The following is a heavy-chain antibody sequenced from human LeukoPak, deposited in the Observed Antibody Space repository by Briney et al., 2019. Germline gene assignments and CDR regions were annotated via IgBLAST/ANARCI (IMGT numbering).Heavy chain of an antibody. CDR3: ARLGPFGYFDY. CDR1: GGSISSYY. V-gene: IGHV4-59*01. J-gene: IGHJ4*02. D-gene: IGHD3-10*01. CDR2: IYYSGST. Sequence: PSETLSLTRTVSGGSISSYYWSWIRQPPGKGLEWIGYIYYSGSTNYNPSLKSRVTISVDTSKNQFSLKLSSVTAADTAVYYCARLGPFGYFDYWGQGTLATVSS.